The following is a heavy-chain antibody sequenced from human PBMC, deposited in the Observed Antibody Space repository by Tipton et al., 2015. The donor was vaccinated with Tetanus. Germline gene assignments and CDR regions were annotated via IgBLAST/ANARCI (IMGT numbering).Heavy chain of an antibody. CDR2: VSSSGNS. CDR1: GGSVSSYY. D-gene: IGHD2-2*01. J-gene: IGHJ3*01. V-gene: IGHV4-59*02. Sequence: TLSLTCTVSGGSVSSYYWTWFRQPPGKRLEWIGFVSSSGNSNYSPSLTGRVSMSLDTSKQQFSLSLTSATAADTAVYYCARRSYCSSSRCFDAFDLWGQGTMVTVSS. CDR3: ARRSYCSSSRCFDAFDL.